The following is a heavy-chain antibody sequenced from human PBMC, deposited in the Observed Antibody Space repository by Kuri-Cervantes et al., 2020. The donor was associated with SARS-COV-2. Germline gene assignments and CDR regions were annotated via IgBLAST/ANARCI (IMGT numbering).Heavy chain of an antibody. CDR1: GYTFTSYY. CDR2: INPNGGST. Sequence: ASVKVSCKASGYTFTSYYMHWVRQAPGQGLEWMGIINPNGGSTSYAQKFQGKVTMTRDTSTSTVYMELSSLRSEDTAVYYCARDALPTIFGVVIIYWFDPWGQGTLVTVSS. D-gene: IGHD3-3*01. V-gene: IGHV1-46*01. J-gene: IGHJ5*02. CDR3: ARDALPTIFGVVIIYWFDP.